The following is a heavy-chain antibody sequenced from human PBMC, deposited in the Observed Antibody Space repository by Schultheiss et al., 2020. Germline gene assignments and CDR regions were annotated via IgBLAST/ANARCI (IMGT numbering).Heavy chain of an antibody. J-gene: IGHJ6*02. D-gene: IGHD6-13*01. V-gene: IGHV4-4*02. CDR2: IYNSGRT. CDR1: GASISSSNW. Sequence: SETLSLTCAVSGASISSSNWWSWVRQTPGKGLEWIGEIYNSGRTNYNPSLKSRVTISIDKATNQFSLKLSSVTAADTAVYYCASLSGVYSSLYWGMDVWGQGTTVTVSS. CDR3: ASLSGVYSSLYWGMDV.